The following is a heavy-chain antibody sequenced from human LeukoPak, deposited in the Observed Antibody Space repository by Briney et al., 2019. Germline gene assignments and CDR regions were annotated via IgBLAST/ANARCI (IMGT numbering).Heavy chain of an antibody. Sequence: LSQTLSLTCVISGDSVSSNTAAWNWIRQSPSRGLEWLGRTYYRSRWYNEYAVSVRSRTNINADTSKNQVSLQLNSVTSEDTAVYYCARDIFYLDVWGRGTRVTVSS. CDR3: ARDIFYLDV. J-gene: IGHJ2*01. V-gene: IGHV6-1*01. CDR1: GDSVSSNTAA. CDR2: TYYRSRWYN.